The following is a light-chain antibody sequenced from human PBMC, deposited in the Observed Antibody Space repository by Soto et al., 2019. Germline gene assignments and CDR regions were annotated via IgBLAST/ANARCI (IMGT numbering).Light chain of an antibody. J-gene: IGKJ5*01. Sequence: EIVLTQSPDTLSLSPGERATLSCRASQTVSTYLAWYQQKPGQAPRLLVYDASKRAPGIPARFSGSGSGTDFTLTISSLEPEDFAVYYCQQRSNWPPFFGQGTRLEIK. CDR2: DAS. CDR3: QQRSNWPPF. V-gene: IGKV3-11*01. CDR1: QTVSTY.